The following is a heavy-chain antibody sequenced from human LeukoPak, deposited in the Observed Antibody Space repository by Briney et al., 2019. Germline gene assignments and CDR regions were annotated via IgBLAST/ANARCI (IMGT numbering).Heavy chain of an antibody. J-gene: IGHJ4*02. D-gene: IGHD2-2*01. CDR1: GFTFSDYY. Sequence: PGGSLRLSCAASGFTFSDYYMSWSRQAPGKGLEWLSYISPSTTHTSYADSVKGRFTIPRDNAKNLLFLQMNSLRAEDTAVYYCARDLPPIVVVPAAPGWYFDYWGQGTLVTVSS. CDR2: ISPSTTHT. CDR3: ARDLPPIVVVPAAPGWYFDY. V-gene: IGHV3-11*05.